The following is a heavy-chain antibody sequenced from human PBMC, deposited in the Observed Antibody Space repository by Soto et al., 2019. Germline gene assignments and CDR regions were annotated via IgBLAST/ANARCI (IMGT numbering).Heavy chain of an antibody. CDR2: IYFNGNT. V-gene: IGHV4-61*01. CDR3: ASVTFGGVVLAH. D-gene: IGHD3-16*01. J-gene: IGHJ4*02. CDR1: GGSVSSGNYY. Sequence: GPGPEGSSETLSLTCSVSGGSVSSGNYYWSWIRQSPGKGLEWIGYIYFNGNTNYNPSLKRRVTISIDTSKKQISLNLTSVTDADTAVYYCASVTFGGVVLAHWGQGTLVTVAS.